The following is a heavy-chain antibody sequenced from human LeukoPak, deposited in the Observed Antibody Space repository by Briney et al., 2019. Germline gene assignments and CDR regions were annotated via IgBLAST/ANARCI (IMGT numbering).Heavy chain of an antibody. D-gene: IGHD6-19*01. V-gene: IGHV4-34*08. CDR3: AGLKGVAGPFDY. CDR2: INHSGST. Sequence: PGGSLRLSCAASGFTFSDYYMSWIRQPPGKGLEWIGEINHSGSTNYNPSLKSRVTISVDTSKNQFSLKLSSVTAADTAVYYCAGLKGVAGPFDYWGQGTLVTVSS. CDR1: GFTFSDYY. J-gene: IGHJ4*02.